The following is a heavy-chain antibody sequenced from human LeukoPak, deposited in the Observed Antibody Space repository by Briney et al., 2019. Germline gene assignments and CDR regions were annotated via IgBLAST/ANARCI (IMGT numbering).Heavy chain of an antibody. CDR1: GFTFSSYW. J-gene: IGHJ4*02. CDR2: ISSDGSST. Sequence: GGSLRLSCAASGFTFSSYWMHWVRQAPGKGLVWVPRISSDGSSTSYADSVKGRFTISRDNAKNTLYLQMNSLRAEDTAVYYCAREDTSLEKYGFDYWGQGTLVTVSS. CDR3: AREDTSLEKYGFDY. V-gene: IGHV3-74*01. D-gene: IGHD5-18*01.